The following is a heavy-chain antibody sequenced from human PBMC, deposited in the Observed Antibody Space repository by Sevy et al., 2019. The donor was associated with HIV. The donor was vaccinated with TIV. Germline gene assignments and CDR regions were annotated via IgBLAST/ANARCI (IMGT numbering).Heavy chain of an antibody. CDR3: ARDGLYGGNFEYFQH. V-gene: IGHV3-23*01. Sequence: GGSLRLSCAASGFTFSNYALTWVRQAPGKGLDWVSSITGSSTTIYYADSVKGRFTFSRDNSNNTLYLHLNSLGAEDTAVYYCARDGLYGGNFEYFQHWGQSTLVTVSS. J-gene: IGHJ1*01. CDR1: GFTFSNYA. CDR2: ITGSSTTI. D-gene: IGHD4-17*01.